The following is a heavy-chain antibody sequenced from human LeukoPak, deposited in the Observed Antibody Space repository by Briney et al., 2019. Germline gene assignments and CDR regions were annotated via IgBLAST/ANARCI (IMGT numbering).Heavy chain of an antibody. CDR2: ISGSGGNT. Sequence: PGGSLRLSCAASGFTLSNFAMTWVRQAPGKGLEWVSAISGSGGNTYYADSVKSRFTISRGNSKNTLYLQMNSLRAEDTAVYYCAKVEGASKASVYWGQGALVTVSS. CDR1: GFTLSNFA. J-gene: IGHJ4*02. D-gene: IGHD1-1*01. CDR3: AKVEGASKASVY. V-gene: IGHV3-23*01.